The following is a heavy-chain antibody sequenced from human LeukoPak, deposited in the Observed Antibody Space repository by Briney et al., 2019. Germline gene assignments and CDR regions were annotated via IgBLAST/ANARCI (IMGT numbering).Heavy chain of an antibody. J-gene: IGHJ4*02. CDR1: GFTVSSNY. CDR3: ARDRTSSWYYFDY. D-gene: IGHD6-13*01. CDR2: IYSGGNT. Sequence: GGSLRLSCAASGFTVSSNYMSWVRQAPGKGLEWVSVIYSGGNTYYADSVRGRFTISRDNSKNTLYLQMNSLRAEDTAVYYCARDRTSSWYYFDYWGQGTLVTVSS. V-gene: IGHV3-66*01.